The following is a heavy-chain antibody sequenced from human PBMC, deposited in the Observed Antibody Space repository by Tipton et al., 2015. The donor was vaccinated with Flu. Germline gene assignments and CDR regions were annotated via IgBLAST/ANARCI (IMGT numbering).Heavy chain of an antibody. V-gene: IGHV3-66*02. CDR2: IYSGGST. CDR3: TKDVGATVSYNWFDP. CDR1: GFTVSDFY. Sequence: SLRLSCSASGFTVSDFYMGWVRQAPGKGLEWVSVIYSGGSTYYADSVKGRFTISRDNSKNMIYLQMNSLRPGDTAVYYCTKDVGATVSYNWFDPWGQGTLVTVSS. J-gene: IGHJ5*02. D-gene: IGHD1-26*01.